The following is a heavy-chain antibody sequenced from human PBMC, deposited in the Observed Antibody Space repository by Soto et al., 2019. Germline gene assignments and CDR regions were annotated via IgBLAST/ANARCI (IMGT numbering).Heavy chain of an antibody. CDR2: VSIGGST. V-gene: IGHV3-23*01. J-gene: IGHJ4*02. D-gene: IGHD2-15*01. CDR1: GSTFSSYA. Sequence: GSLRLSCAASGSTFSSYAMVCVRQGPGKGLEWVAVVSIGGSTHYADSVRGRFTISRDNSKNTLSLQMNSLTAEDTAVYFCAKRRGAGGHFDYWGQGALVTVSS. CDR3: AKRRGAGGHFDY.